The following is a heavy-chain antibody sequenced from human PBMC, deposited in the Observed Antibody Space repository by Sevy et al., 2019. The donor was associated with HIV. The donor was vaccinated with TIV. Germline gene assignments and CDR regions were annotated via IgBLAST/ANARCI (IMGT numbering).Heavy chain of an antibody. D-gene: IGHD5-12*01. V-gene: IGHV3-21*03. CDR3: ATDKGGYDPFDY. CDR1: GFTFSSYT. CDR2: ISYSSEYI. Sequence: GGSLMLSCAASGFTFSSYTLNWVRQAPGKGLEWVSSISYSSEYIYYAESVKGRLTISRDNAKNSLYLQMSSLRADDTAVYYCATDKGGYDPFDYWGQGPLVTVSS. J-gene: IGHJ4*02.